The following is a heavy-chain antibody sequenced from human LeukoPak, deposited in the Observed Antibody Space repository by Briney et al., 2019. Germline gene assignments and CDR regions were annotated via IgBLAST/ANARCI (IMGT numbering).Heavy chain of an antibody. CDR2: ISSSSSTI. Sequence: GGSLRLSCAASGFTFISYSLNWVRQAPGKGLEWVSYISSSSSTIYYADSAKGRFTISRDNAKNSLYLQMNNLRAEDTAVYYCASLYNSGGYYSDYWGQGTLVTVSS. V-gene: IGHV3-48*01. D-gene: IGHD3-22*01. J-gene: IGHJ4*02. CDR3: ASLYNSGGYYSDY. CDR1: GFTFISYS.